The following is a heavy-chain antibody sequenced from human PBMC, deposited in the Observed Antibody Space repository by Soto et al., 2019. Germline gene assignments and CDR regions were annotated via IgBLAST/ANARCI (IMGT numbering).Heavy chain of an antibody. CDR3: ARGAYFYDYVWGSYRPEYFQH. V-gene: IGHV4-34*01. D-gene: IGHD3-16*02. J-gene: IGHJ1*01. CDR1: GGSFIGYY. Sequence: PSETLSLTCAVYGGSFIGYYCSFIRHPPFKWREWIGEINHSGSTNYNPSLKSRVTISVDTSKNQFSPKLSSVTAADTAVYYCARGAYFYDYVWGSYRPEYFQHWGQGTLVTVSS. CDR2: INHSGST.